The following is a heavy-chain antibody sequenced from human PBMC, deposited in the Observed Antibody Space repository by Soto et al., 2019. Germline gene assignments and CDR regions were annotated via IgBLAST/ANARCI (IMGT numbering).Heavy chain of an antibody. J-gene: IGHJ4*02. CDR2: ISAYNGNT. CDR1: GYTFTSYG. V-gene: IGHV1-18*01. CDR3: AIDTSDILTGYYPDY. D-gene: IGHD3-9*01. Sequence: QVQLVQSGAEVKKPGASVKVSCKASGYTFTSYGISWVRQAPGQGLEWMGWISAYNGNTNYAQKLQGRVTMTTDTSTSTGYMALRSLRSDDTAVYYCAIDTSDILTGYYPDYWCQGTLVTVSS.